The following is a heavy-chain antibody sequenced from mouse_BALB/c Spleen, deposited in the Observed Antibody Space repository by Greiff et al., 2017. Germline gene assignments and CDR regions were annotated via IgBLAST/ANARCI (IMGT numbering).Heavy chain of an antibody. CDR2: ISDGGSYT. CDR1: GFTFSDYY. J-gene: IGHJ2*01. D-gene: IGHD2-4*01. CDR3: ARGESTMIFDY. Sequence: DVKLVESGGGLVKPGGSLKLSCAASGFTFSDYYMYWVRQTPEKRLEWVATISDGGSYTYYPDSVKGRFTISRDNAKNNLYLQMSSLKSEDTAMYYCARGESTMIFDYWGQGTTLTVSS. V-gene: IGHV5-4*02.